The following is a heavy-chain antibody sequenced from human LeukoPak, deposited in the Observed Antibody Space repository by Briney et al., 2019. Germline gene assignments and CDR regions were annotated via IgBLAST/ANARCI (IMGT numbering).Heavy chain of an antibody. D-gene: IGHD2-15*01. Sequence: ASVKVSCKASGYTFTSYGISWVRQAPGQGLEWMGWISAYNGNTSYAQKLQGRVTTTTDTSTSTAYMELRSLRSDDTAVYYCARGGRARPNNWFDPWGQGTLVTVSS. V-gene: IGHV1-18*01. CDR1: GYTFTSYG. CDR2: ISAYNGNT. J-gene: IGHJ5*02. CDR3: ARGGRARPNNWFDP.